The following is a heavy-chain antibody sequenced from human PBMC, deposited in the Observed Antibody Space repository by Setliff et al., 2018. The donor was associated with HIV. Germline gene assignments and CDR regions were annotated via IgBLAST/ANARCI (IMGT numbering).Heavy chain of an antibody. CDR2: INHSGST. V-gene: IGHV4-34*01. J-gene: IGHJ4*02. Sequence: SETLSLTCAVYGGSFSGYYWSWIRQPPGKGLEWIGEINHSGSTNYNPSLKSRVTISADTSKNQFSLKLSSVTAADTAVYYCARGDYYDSTGYEGLDSWGRGTLVTVSS. CDR1: GGSFSGYY. D-gene: IGHD3-22*01. CDR3: ARGDYYDSTGYEGLDS.